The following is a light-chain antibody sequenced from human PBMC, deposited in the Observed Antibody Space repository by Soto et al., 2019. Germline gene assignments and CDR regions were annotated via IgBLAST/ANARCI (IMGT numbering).Light chain of an antibody. CDR3: MQSTQLPPT. CDR2: EVS. Sequence: DVVMTQTPLSLSVAPGQPASISCKSSQSLLHITGETFLFWYLQKPGQSPQLLIYEVSTRVSGVPYRFSGIGSGTDFTLEISRVETDDVGIYYCMQSTQLPPTFGQGTRLGIE. V-gene: IGKV2D-29*02. J-gene: IGKJ5*01. CDR1: QSLLHITGETF.